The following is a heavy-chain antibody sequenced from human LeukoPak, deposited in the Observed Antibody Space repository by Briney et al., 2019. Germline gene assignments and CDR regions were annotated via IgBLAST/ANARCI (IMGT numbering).Heavy chain of an antibody. CDR3: ARATAVAGTTWFDP. V-gene: IGHV3-48*03. CDR2: ISSSGSTI. Sequence: GGSLRLSCAASGFTFSSYEMNWVRQAPGKGLEWVSYISSSGSTIYYADSVKGRFTISRDNAKNSLYLQMNSLRAEDTALYYCARATAVAGTTWFDPWGQGTLVTVSS. D-gene: IGHD6-19*01. CDR1: GFTFSSYE. J-gene: IGHJ5*02.